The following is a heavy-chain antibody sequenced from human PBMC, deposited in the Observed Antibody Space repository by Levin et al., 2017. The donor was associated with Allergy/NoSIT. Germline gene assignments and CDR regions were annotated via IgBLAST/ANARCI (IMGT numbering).Heavy chain of an antibody. D-gene: IGHD5-18*01. CDR1: GFSLSTSGMC. V-gene: IGHV2-70*11. CDR3: ARIPYLGHSYGYYYGMDV. CDR2: IDWDDDK. J-gene: IGHJ6*02. Sequence: TLSLTCTFSGFSLSTSGMCVSWIRQPPGKALEWLARIDWDDDKYYSTSLKTRLTISKDTSKNQVVLTVTNVDPVDTATYYCARIPYLGHSYGYYYGMDVWGQGTTVTVSS.